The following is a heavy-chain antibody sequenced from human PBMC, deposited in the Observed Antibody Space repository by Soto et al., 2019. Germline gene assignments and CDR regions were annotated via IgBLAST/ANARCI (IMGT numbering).Heavy chain of an antibody. CDR2: ISYDGSNT. CDR1: GFTFSSYG. Sequence: QVQLVESGGGVVQPGRSLRLSCAASGFTFSSYGMHWVRQAPGKGLEWVAVISYDGSNTYYADSVKGRFTISRDNSKNTQYLQMNSLRAEETDAYYCAKDGNVCSRGWYAPSLDYWGQGTLVTVSS. D-gene: IGHD6-19*01. V-gene: IGHV3-30*18. CDR3: AKDGNVCSRGWYAPSLDY. J-gene: IGHJ4*02.